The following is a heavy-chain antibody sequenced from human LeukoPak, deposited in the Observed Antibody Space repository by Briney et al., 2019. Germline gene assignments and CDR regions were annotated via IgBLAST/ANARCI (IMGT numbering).Heavy chain of an antibody. CDR3: ARLNYGFPDY. CDR1: GGSIRSYY. Sequence: NTSETLSLTCTVSGGSIRSYYWSWIRQPPGKGLEWIGYISSSGSTDYNSSLKSRVTISLDTSKNQFSLKLNSVTAADTAVYYCARLNYGFPDYWGQGTLVPVSS. CDR2: ISSSGST. D-gene: IGHD3-3*01. J-gene: IGHJ4*02. V-gene: IGHV4-59*01.